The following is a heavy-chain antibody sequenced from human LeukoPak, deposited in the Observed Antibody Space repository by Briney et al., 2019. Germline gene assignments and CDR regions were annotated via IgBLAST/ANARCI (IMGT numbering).Heavy chain of an antibody. V-gene: IGHV4-59*08. CDR2: IFSSGSS. CDR1: GGSMSGYY. J-gene: IGHJ4*02. CDR3: ARRSKSGYYFDS. D-gene: IGHD3-16*01. Sequence: PSETLSLTCTVSGGSMSGYYWSWIRQPPGKGLEWIGYIFSSGSSNFNPSLKSQVTISVDTSRNQFSLRLSSVTAADTAVYSCARRSKSGYYFDSWGQGTLVTVSS.